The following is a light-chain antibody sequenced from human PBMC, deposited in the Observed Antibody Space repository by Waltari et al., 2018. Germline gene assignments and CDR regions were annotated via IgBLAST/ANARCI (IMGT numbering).Light chain of an antibody. V-gene: IGKV3-11*01. CDR3: QQRSNWPWT. CDR2: DAS. Sequence: EIVLTQSPATLSLSPGERATLSCRASQSVSSYLAWYQQKPGQAPRPLIYDASNRATGIPARFSGSGSGTDFTLTISSLEPEDFAVYYCQQRSNWPWTFGQGTKVETK. J-gene: IGKJ1*01. CDR1: QSVSSY.